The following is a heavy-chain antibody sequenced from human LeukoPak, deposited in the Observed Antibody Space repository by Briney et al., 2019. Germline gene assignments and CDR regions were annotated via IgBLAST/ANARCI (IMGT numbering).Heavy chain of an antibody. V-gene: IGHV1-18*01. Sequence: ASVKVSCKASGYTFTSYGISWVRQAPGQGPEWMGWISAYSTYNGNTDYAQKFQGRVTMTTDTSTSTAYMELRSLRSDDTAVYYCTRDLGQWLLQGIFFDYWGQGTLVTVSS. CDR3: TRDLGQWLLQGIFFDY. D-gene: IGHD5-12*01. CDR2: ISAYSTYNGNT. J-gene: IGHJ4*02. CDR1: GYTFTSYG.